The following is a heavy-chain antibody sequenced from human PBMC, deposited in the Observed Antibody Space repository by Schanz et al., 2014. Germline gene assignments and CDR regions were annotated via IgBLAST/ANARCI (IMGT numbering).Heavy chain of an antibody. CDR1: GASISNYY. CDR3: ARAEINSGYARYYYGMDV. CDR2: IYYSGST. D-gene: IGHD5-12*01. Sequence: QVQLQESGPGLVKPSETLSLTCTVSGASISNYYWSWIRQPPGKGLEWIGYIYYSGSTNYNPSLKSRVTISVNTSKNQFSLKLSSVTAADTAVYYCARAEINSGYARYYYGMDVWGQGTTVTVSS. V-gene: IGHV4-59*01. J-gene: IGHJ6*02.